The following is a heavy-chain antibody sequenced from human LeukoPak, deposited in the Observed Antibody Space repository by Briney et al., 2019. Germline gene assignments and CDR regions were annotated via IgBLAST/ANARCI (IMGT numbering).Heavy chain of an antibody. CDR2: IFPGDSET. CDR3: ARPEGYCSSTSCYPDAFDI. J-gene: IGHJ3*02. V-gene: IGHV5-51*01. D-gene: IGHD2-2*01. Sequence: GESLKISCKASGYSFLSYYIGWVRQMPGKGLEWMGIIFPGDSETKYGPSFQGQVTLSVDKSISTAYLQWSSLKASDTAMYYCARPEGYCSSTSCYPDAFDIWGQGTMVTVSS. CDR1: GYSFLSYY.